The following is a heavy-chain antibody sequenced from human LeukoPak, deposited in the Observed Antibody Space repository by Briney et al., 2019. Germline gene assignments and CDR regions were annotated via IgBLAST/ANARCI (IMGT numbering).Heavy chain of an antibody. CDR2: IDGDGSST. Sequence: PGGSLRLSCAASGFTFSTYWMHWVRQAPGKGLVWVSRIDGDGSSTNYADSVKGRFTISRDNAKNTLYLQMNSLRADDSAVYYCARDEGSSWYPAFDYWGQGTLVTVSS. D-gene: IGHD6-13*01. CDR1: GFTFSTYW. V-gene: IGHV3-74*01. CDR3: ARDEGSSWYPAFDY. J-gene: IGHJ4*02.